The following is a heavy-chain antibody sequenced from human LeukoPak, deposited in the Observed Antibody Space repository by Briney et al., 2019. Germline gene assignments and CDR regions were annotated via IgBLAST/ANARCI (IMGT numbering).Heavy chain of an antibody. V-gene: IGHV3-74*01. D-gene: IGHD4-11*01. Sequence: GGSLRLSCAASGFTFSRYWMHWIRQAPGKGLVWVSAIFSDGSITRYADSVKGRFTISRDNAKNTLYLQMNSLRAEDTAVYYCARDLDYSNNYYYYGMDVWGQGTTVTVSS. CDR3: ARDLDYSNNYYYYGMDV. CDR2: IFSDGSIT. CDR1: GFTFSRYW. J-gene: IGHJ6*02.